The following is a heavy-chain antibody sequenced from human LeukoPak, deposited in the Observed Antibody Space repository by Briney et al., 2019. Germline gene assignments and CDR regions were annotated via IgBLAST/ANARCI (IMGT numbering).Heavy chain of an antibody. CDR3: ASRPYYYGSGSSSLDAFDI. D-gene: IGHD3-10*01. V-gene: IGHV1-2*02. Sequence: GASVKVSCKASGYTFTGYYMHWVRQAPGQGLEWMGWINPNSGGTNYAQKFQGRVTMTRDTSISTAYMELSRLRSDDTAVYYCASRPYYYGSGSSSLDAFDIWGQGTMVTVSS. CDR2: INPNSGGT. J-gene: IGHJ3*02. CDR1: GYTFTGYY.